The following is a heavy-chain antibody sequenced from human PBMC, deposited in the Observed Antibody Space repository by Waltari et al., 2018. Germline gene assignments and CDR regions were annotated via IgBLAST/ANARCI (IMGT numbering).Heavy chain of an antibody. V-gene: IGHV4-59*01. CDR3: ARDRYSHRGLDV. CDR1: GGSISSYY. CDR2: IYYSGST. J-gene: IGHJ6*02. Sequence: QVQLQESGPGLVKPSETLSLTCTVSGGSISSYYWRWIRQPPGKGLEWIGYIYYSGSTNYNPSLKSRVTISVDTSKNQFSLKLSSVTAADTAVYYCARDRYSHRGLDVWGQGTTVTVSS. D-gene: IGHD5-18*01.